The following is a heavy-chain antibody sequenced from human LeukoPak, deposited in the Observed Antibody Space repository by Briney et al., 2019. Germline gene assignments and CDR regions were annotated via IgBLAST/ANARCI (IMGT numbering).Heavy chain of an antibody. D-gene: IGHD3-9*01. Sequence: GGSLRLSCAASGFTFSSYWMSWVRQAPGKGLEWVANIKQDGSGKYYVDSVKGRFTISRDNAKNSLYLQMNSLRAEDTAVYYCARDYSSDILTGYYKGAFDIWGQGTMVTVSS. CDR2: IKQDGSGK. CDR3: ARDYSSDILTGYYKGAFDI. V-gene: IGHV3-7*01. J-gene: IGHJ3*02. CDR1: GFTFSSYW.